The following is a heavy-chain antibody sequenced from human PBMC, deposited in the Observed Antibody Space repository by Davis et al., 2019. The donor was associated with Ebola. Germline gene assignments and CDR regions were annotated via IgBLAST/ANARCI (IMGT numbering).Heavy chain of an antibody. J-gene: IGHJ4*02. CDR1: GFTFSSYG. D-gene: IGHD6-19*01. V-gene: IGHV3-30*02. Sequence: PGGSLRLSCAASGFTFSSYGMHWVRQAPGKGLEWVAFIRYDGSNKYYADSVKGRFTISRDNSKNTLYLQMNSLRAEDTAVYYCASGEIAVAGIFDYWGQGTLVTVSS. CDR2: IRYDGSNK. CDR3: ASGEIAVAGIFDY.